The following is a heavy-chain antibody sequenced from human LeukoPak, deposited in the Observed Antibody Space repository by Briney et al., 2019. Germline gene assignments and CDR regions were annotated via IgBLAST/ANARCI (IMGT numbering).Heavy chain of an antibody. V-gene: IGHV4-39*07. D-gene: IGHD3-9*01. CDR1: GGSISTSNYY. Sequence: SETLSLTCTVSGGSISTSNYYWGWIRQPPGKGLEWIGNIFCGSTYYNPSLKSRVTISVDTSKNQFSLKLSSVTAADTAVYYCARGGTYYDILTGYQYNWFDPWGQGTLVTVSS. CDR3: ARGGTYYDILTGYQYNWFDP. J-gene: IGHJ5*02. CDR2: IFCGST.